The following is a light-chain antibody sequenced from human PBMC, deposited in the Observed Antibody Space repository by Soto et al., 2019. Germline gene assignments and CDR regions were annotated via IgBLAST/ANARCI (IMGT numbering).Light chain of an antibody. CDR2: DAS. Sequence: EIVLTQSPATLSLSPGERATLSCRASQSVSSFLAWYQQKPGQAPRLLIYDASNRATGTPARFSGSGSGTDFTLTISSLEPEDFAVYYCQQYNKWPLTFGGGTKVDIK. V-gene: IGKV3-11*01. CDR1: QSVSSF. CDR3: QQYNKWPLT. J-gene: IGKJ4*01.